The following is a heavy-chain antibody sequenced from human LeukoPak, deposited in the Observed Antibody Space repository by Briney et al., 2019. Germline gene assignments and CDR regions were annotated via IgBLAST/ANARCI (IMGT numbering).Heavy chain of an antibody. J-gene: IGHJ4*02. CDR3: TTMYY. V-gene: IGHV3-21*03. CDR2: ISTSSSYI. CDR1: GFTFSSYN. Sequence: GGSLRLSCAASGFTFSSYNMNWVRQAPGKGLQWVSSISTSSSYIYYADSVKGRFTISRHNAKNSLYLQMNSLKTEDTAVYYCTTMYYWGQGTLVTVSS. D-gene: IGHD1-14*01.